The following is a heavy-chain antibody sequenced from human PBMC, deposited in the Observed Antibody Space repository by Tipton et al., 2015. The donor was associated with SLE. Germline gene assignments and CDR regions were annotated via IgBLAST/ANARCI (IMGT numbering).Heavy chain of an antibody. J-gene: IGHJ3*02. D-gene: IGHD3-3*01. CDR1: GGSFSGYY. CDR2: ISSSSSYI. Sequence: LSLTCAVYGGSFSGYYWSWVRQAPGKGLEWVSSISSSSSYIYYADSVKGRFTISRDNAKNSLYLQMNSLRAEDTAVYYCARGGFWSGYPNAFDIWGQGTMVTVSS. CDR3: ARGGFWSGYPNAFDI. V-gene: IGHV3-21*01.